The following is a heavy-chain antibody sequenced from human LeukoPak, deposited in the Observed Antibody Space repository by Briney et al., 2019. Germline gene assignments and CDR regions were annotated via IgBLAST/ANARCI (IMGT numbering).Heavy chain of an antibody. V-gene: IGHV3-21*01. J-gene: IGHJ4*02. D-gene: IGHD2-2*01. CDR2: ISSSSSYI. CDR3: ARGRGYCSSTSCYHFDY. CDR1: GFTFSSYS. Sequence: PGGSLRLSCAASGFTFSSYSMNWVRQAPGKGLEWVSSISSSSSYIYYADSVKGRFTISRDNAKNSLYLQMNSLRAEGTAVYYCARGRGYCSSTSCYHFDYWGQGTLVTVSS.